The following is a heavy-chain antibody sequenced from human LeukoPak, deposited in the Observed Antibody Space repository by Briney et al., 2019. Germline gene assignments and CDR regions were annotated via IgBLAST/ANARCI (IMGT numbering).Heavy chain of an antibody. CDR1: GFTFGDYA. CDR2: IRSKTYGGTT. Sequence: GGSLRLSCTASGFTFGDYAMSWFRQAPGKGLEWVGFIRSKTYGGTTEYAASVKGRFTFSRDDSKSIAYLQMNSLKTEDTAVYYCSRGSSGWYPGYFDYWGQGTLVTVSS. J-gene: IGHJ4*02. CDR3: SRGSSGWYPGYFDY. D-gene: IGHD6-19*01. V-gene: IGHV3-49*03.